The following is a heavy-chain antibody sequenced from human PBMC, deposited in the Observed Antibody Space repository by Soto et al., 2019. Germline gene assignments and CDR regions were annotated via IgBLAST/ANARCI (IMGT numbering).Heavy chain of an antibody. Sequence: QVQLVESGGGVVQPGRSLRLSCAASGFTFSSYGMHWVRQAPGKGLAWVAVISYDGSNKYYADSVKGRFTISRDNSKNPLYLQMNSLRAEDTAVYYCAKDLQEYYYYYGMDVWGQGTTVTVSS. CDR2: ISYDGSNK. J-gene: IGHJ6*02. CDR1: GFTFSSYG. CDR3: AKDLQEYYYYYGMDV. V-gene: IGHV3-30*18.